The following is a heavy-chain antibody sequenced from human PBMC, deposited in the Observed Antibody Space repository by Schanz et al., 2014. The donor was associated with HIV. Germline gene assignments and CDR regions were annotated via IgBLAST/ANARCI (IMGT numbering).Heavy chain of an antibody. D-gene: IGHD1-1*01. Sequence: QVQLVESGGGVVQPGRSLRLSCAASGFTFRSYGMHWVRQAPGKGLEWVALIWYDGSNKYYADSVKGRFSISRDNSKNTLYLQMNSLRAEDTAVYYCAKRRDSGYAYFDYWGQGTLVTVSS. CDR3: AKRRDSGYAYFDY. V-gene: IGHV3-33*03. CDR2: IWYDGSNK. CDR1: GFTFRSYG. J-gene: IGHJ4*02.